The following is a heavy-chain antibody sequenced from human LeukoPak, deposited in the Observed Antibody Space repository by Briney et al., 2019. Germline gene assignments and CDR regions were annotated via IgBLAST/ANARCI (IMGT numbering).Heavy chain of an antibody. J-gene: IGHJ5*02. CDR3: ARVFLEWSDPNWFDP. V-gene: IGHV4-59*01. D-gene: IGHD3-3*01. CDR1: GGSISSYY. CDR2: IYYSGST. Sequence: SETLSLTCTVSGGSISSYYWSWIRQPPGKGLEWIGYIYYSGSTNYNPSLKSRVTITVDTSKNQFSLKLSSVTAADTAVYYCARVFLEWSDPNWFDPWGQGTLVTVSS.